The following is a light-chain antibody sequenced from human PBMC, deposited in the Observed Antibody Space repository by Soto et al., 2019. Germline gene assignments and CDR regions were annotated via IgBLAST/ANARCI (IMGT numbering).Light chain of an antibody. V-gene: IGKV1-5*01. J-gene: IGKJ1*01. CDR1: QRMSGW. CDR3: QQYDSFSVT. CDR2: EVS. Sequence: DIQMTPSPSTLYASVGDTDTITCRASQRMSGWLAWHQQKPGKAPKLLIYEVSALKRGVPPRFSGSGSGTEFTLTISSLQPDDFETYYCQQYDSFSVTFGQGTKVDIK.